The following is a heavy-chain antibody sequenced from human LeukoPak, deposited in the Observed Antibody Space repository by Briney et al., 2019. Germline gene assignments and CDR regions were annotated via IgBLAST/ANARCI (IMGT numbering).Heavy chain of an antibody. CDR1: GFTFSSYS. CDR2: ISSSSYI. D-gene: IGHD6-19*01. J-gene: IGHJ3*02. V-gene: IGHV3-21*01. Sequence: GGSLRLSCAASGFTFSSYSMNWVRQAPGKGLEWVSSISSSSYIYYADSVKGRFTISRDNAKNSLYLQMNSLRAEDTALYYCATSSGWYYAFEMWGQGTMVAVSS. CDR3: ATSSGWYYAFEM.